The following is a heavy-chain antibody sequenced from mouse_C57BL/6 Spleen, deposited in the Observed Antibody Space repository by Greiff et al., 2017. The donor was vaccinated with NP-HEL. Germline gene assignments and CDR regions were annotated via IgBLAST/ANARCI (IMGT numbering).Heavy chain of an antibody. D-gene: IGHD2-3*01. Sequence: VQLQQSGAELVRPGASVTLSCKASGYTFTDYEMHWVKQTPVHGLEWIGAIDPETGGTAYNQKFKGKAILTADKSSSTAYMELRSLTSEDSAVYYCTRWLLPPYYAMDYWGQGTSVTVSS. CDR2: IDPETGGT. CDR1: GYTFTDYE. V-gene: IGHV1-15*01. CDR3: TRWLLPPYYAMDY. J-gene: IGHJ4*01.